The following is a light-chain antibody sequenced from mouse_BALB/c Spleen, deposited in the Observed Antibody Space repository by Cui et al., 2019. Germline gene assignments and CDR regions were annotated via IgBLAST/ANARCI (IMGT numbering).Light chain of an antibody. CDR3: QQNNEDPFT. J-gene: IGKJ4*01. V-gene: IGKV3-10*01. CDR1: ESVDSYGNSF. Sequence: IVLTQSPASLVVSLGQRATISGRASESVDSYGNSFMHWYQQKPGQPPKLLIYLASNLESGVPARFSGSGSRTDFTLTIDPVEADDAATYYCQQNNEDPFTFGSGTKLEIK. CDR2: LAS.